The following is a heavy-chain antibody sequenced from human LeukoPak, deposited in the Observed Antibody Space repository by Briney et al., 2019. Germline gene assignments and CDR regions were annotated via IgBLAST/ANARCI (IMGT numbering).Heavy chain of an antibody. J-gene: IGHJ1*01. CDR3: ARDDYGDYDYFQH. Sequence: SETLSLTCTVSGGSISSYYWSWIRQPPGKGLEWIGYIYHSGSTNYNPSLKSRVTISVDTSKNQFSLKLSSVTAADTAVYYCARDDYGDYDYFQHWGQGTLVTVSS. D-gene: IGHD4-17*01. CDR2: IYHSGST. V-gene: IGHV4-59*01. CDR1: GGSISSYY.